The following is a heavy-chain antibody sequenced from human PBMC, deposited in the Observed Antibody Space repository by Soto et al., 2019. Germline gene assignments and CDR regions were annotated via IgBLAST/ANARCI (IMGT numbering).Heavy chain of an antibody. D-gene: IGHD2-2*01. CDR3: AGLGEYYQSHDS. Sequence: SETLSLTCTVSGGSFIPNYWAWILQPPWKGLEWVGYIYFGGTTSYNPSLKSRVTISLETSNSQFSLRLTSVTAADTAVYYCAGLGEYYQSHDSWGPGTLVTVSA. V-gene: IGHV4-59*08. CDR1: GGSFIPNY. CDR2: IYFGGTT. J-gene: IGHJ5*01.